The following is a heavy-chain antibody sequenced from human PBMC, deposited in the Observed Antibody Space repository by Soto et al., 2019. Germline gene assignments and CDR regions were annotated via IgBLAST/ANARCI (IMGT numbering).Heavy chain of an antibody. J-gene: IGHJ6*02. CDR2: ISGRGGST. D-gene: IGHD3-3*01. CDR1: GFTFSSYA. Sequence: EVQLLESGGGLVQPGGSLRLSCAASGFTFSSYAMSWVRQAPGKGLEWVSGISGRGGSTYYADSVKGRFTISRDTSNNPLYRKMNSLRAEDTAVYYCANSLVVFWSGEVYYYGMYVWGQGTTVTVSS. CDR3: ANSLVVFWSGEVYYYGMYV. V-gene: IGHV3-23*01.